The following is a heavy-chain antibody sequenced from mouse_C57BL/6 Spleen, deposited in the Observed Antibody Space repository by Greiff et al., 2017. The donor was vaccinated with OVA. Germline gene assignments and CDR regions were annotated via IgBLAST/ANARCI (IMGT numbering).Heavy chain of an antibody. CDR3: ARVAGTVDY. CDR2: IDPSDSET. V-gene: IGHV1-52*01. CDR1: GYTFTRYW. D-gene: IGHD4-1*01. Sequence: QFQLQQPGAELVRPGSSVKLSCKASGYTFTRYWMHWVKQRPIQCLEWIGNIDPSDSETHYNQKFKDKATLTVDQSSSTAYMQLSSLTSEDSAVYYCARVAGTVDYWGQGTTLTVSS. J-gene: IGHJ2*01.